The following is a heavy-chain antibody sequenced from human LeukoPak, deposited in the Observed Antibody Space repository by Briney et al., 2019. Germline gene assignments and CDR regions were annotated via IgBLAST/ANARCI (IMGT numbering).Heavy chain of an antibody. CDR3: AKAPVTPCRGAYCYPFDY. D-gene: IGHD2-21*01. CDR2: IRSKTNNYST. CDR1: GFTFSGSA. V-gene: IGHV3-73*01. J-gene: IGHJ4*02. Sequence: GGSLRLSCAASGFTFSGSALHWVRQASGKGLEWIGRIRSKTNNYSTTYAASVTGRFTISRDNSKNTLFLQMNRLRPEDAAVYYCAKAPVTPCRGAYCYPFDYRGQGTLVTVSS.